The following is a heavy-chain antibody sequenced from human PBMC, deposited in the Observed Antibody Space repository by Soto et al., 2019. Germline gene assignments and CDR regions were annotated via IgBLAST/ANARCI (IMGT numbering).Heavy chain of an antibody. J-gene: IGHJ4*02. CDR1: GFTFSSYS. V-gene: IGHV3-21*01. CDR3: ARATILTNSSSWSVYFDY. CDR2: ISSSSSYI. D-gene: IGHD6-13*01. Sequence: GGSLRLSCAASGFTFSSYSMNWVRQAPGKGLEWVSSISSSSSYIYYADSVKGRFTISRDNAKNSLYLQMNSLRAEDTAVYYCARATILTNSSSWSVYFDYWGQGTLVTVSS.